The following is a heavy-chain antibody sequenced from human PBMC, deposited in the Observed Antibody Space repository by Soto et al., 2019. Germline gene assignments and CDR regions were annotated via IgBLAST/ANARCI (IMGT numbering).Heavy chain of an antibody. J-gene: IGHJ5*02. CDR1: GFPFGSHG. D-gene: IGHD6-13*01. V-gene: IGHV3-33*01. Sequence: QVQVVESGRGVVQPGRSLRLSCEASGFPFGSHGMHWVRQAPGKGLEWVAFIWYDGSHKDYAASVRGRFTISRDDSKNTLYLQMDNLRGEDTAIYYCARDVAATGAARWLDPWGQGTLVSVSS. CDR3: ARDVAATGAARWLDP. CDR2: IWYDGSHK.